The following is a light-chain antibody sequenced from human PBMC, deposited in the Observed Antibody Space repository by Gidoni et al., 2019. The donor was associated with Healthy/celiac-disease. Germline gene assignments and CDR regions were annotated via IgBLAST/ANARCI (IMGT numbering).Light chain of an antibody. V-gene: IGKV1-33*01. Sequence: DIQMTQSPSSMSASVGDRVTITCQASQDISNYLNWYQQKPGKAPKLLIYDASNLETGVPSRFSGSGSGTDFTFTISSLQPEVIATYYCQQYDNLPITFXGXTKVEIK. CDR1: QDISNY. J-gene: IGKJ4*01. CDR2: DAS. CDR3: QQYDNLPIT.